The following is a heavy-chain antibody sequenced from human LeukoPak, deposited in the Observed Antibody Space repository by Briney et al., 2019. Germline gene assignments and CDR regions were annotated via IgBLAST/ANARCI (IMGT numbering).Heavy chain of an antibody. CDR1: RFSVNRYG. J-gene: IGHJ4*02. CDR3: ARAMISSGWFPALDL. D-gene: IGHD6-19*01. CDR2: IWVDGNND. V-gene: IGHV3-33*01. Sequence: GGSLRLSCAASRFSVNRYGMHWVRQAPGKGLEWVAAIWVDGNNDYYADSVKGRFTISRDNSKNSLHLQMNLLTAEDTAIYYCARAMISSGWFPALDLWGQGTLVTVSP.